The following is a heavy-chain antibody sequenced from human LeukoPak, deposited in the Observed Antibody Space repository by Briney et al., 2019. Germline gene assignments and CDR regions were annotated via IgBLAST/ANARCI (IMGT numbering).Heavy chain of an antibody. Sequence: GASVKVSCKASGYTFTSYGISWVRQAPGRGLEWMGWISAHNGNTNYAQKLQGRVTMTTDTSTSTAYMELRSLRSDDTAVYYCAAASSGYDYYFDYWGQGTLVTVSS. CDR1: GYTFTSYG. CDR2: ISAHNGNT. CDR3: AAASSGYDYYFDY. J-gene: IGHJ4*02. V-gene: IGHV1-18*01. D-gene: IGHD3-22*01.